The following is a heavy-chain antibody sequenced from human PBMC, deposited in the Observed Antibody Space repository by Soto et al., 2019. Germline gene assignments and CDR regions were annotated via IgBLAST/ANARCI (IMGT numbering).Heavy chain of an antibody. Sequence: GSLRLSCAASGFTFSSYAMHWVRQAPGKGLEWVAVISYDGSNKYYADSVKGRFTISRDNSKNTLYLQMNSLRAEDTAVYYCARGQVDTAMGAIDYWGQGTLVTVSS. CDR3: ARGQVDTAMGAIDY. V-gene: IGHV3-30-3*01. CDR2: ISYDGSNK. J-gene: IGHJ4*02. CDR1: GFTFSSYA. D-gene: IGHD5-18*01.